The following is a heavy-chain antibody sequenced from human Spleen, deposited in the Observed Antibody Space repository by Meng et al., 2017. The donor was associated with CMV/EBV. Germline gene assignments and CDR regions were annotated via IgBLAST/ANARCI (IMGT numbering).Heavy chain of an antibody. J-gene: IGHJ4*02. CDR3: AGGQLWFQY. Sequence: ASVKVSCKASGYSFNRYGISWVRQAPGQGLEWMGWISAYNGNTKYGKKSQGRVTITTDESTSTTYMDLRSLTSEDTAVYYCAGGQLWFQYWGQGTLVTVSS. CDR1: GYSFNRYG. V-gene: IGHV1-18*01. CDR2: ISAYNGNT. D-gene: IGHD3-10*01.